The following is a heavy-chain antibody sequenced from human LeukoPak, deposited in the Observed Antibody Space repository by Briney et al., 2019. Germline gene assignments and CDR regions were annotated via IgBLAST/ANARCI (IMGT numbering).Heavy chain of an antibody. Sequence: PGGSLRLSCAASGFTVSSSFMSWVRQAPGKGLEWVAVFYSGGSTYYADSVKGRSTISRDNSKNTLYLQTNSLRAEDTAVYYCAKDGVDYSFESWGQGTLVTVST. CDR2: FYSGGST. V-gene: IGHV3-53*01. CDR1: GFTVSSSF. CDR3: AKDGVDYSFES. J-gene: IGHJ4*02. D-gene: IGHD4-11*01.